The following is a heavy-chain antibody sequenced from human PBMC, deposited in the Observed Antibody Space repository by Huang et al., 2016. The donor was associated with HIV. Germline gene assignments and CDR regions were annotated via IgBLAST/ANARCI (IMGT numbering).Heavy chain of an antibody. J-gene: IGHJ3*02. Sequence: QVQLQESGPGLVKPSQTLSLTCTVSGASIRSGSYYWTWIRQPAGKGLEWIGHIYTSGSNNYNPSLKSRVTISIDTSKNHFSLRLNSVTAADTAVYYCATWPPGSQMRAFDIWGPGTMITVSS. D-gene: IGHD2-15*01. CDR3: ATWPPGSQMRAFDI. V-gene: IGHV4-61*09. CDR1: GASIRSGSYY. CDR2: IYTSGSN.